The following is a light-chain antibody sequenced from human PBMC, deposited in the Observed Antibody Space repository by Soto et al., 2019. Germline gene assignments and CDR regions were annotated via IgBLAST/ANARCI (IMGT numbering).Light chain of an antibody. CDR2: GAY. CDR3: QQHGGSPIT. V-gene: IGKV3-20*01. Sequence: EIVMTQSPATLSVSPGERATLSCRASQSVSSNLAWYQQKPGQAPRLLIYGAYSRATGIPDRFSGSGSGTDFTLTISRLEPEDFAVYYCQQHGGSPITFGQGTRLEIK. J-gene: IGKJ5*01. CDR1: QSVSSN.